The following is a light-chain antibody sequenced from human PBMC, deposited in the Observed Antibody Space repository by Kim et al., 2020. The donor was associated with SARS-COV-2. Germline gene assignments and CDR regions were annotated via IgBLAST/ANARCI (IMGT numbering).Light chain of an antibody. V-gene: IGKV3-11*01. Sequence: LAPGERATLSRRASQSVSRPFAWSKQKPGQATVLLIYDASKRATGIPARFSGSGSGTDFTLTISSLEPEDFAVYYCQQRSNWPLTFGGGTKVDIK. CDR2: DAS. CDR1: QSVSRP. CDR3: QQRSNWPLT. J-gene: IGKJ4*01.